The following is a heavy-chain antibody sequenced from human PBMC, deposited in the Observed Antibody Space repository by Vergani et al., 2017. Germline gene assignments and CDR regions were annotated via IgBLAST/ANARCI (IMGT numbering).Heavy chain of an antibody. D-gene: IGHD4-23*01. Sequence: QVQLVQSGAEVKKPGSSVKVSCKASGGTFSSYAISWVRQAPGQGLEWRGGIIPILGTANYAPKFQGRVTITADESTSTAYMELSSLSSEDTAVYYCARAPFVFGGNSPLDYYYYYYMDVWGKGTTVTVSS. CDR1: GGTFSSYA. CDR3: ARAPFVFGGNSPLDYYYYYYMDV. CDR2: IIPILGTA. J-gene: IGHJ6*03. V-gene: IGHV1-69*01.